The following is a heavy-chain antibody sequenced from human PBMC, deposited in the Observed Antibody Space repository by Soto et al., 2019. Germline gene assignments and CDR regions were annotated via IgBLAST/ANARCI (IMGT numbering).Heavy chain of an antibody. V-gene: IGHV3-23*01. D-gene: IGHD2-21*02. CDR2: ISGSGGST. Sequence: EVQLLESGGGLVQPGGSLRLSCAASGFTFSSYAMSWVRQAPGKGLEWVSAISGSGGSTYYADSVKGRFTISRDNSKNTLYLQMNSLRAEDTAVYYCARGWVTSPLRYYYYGMAVWGQGTTVTVSS. J-gene: IGHJ6*02. CDR3: ARGWVTSPLRYYYYGMAV. CDR1: GFTFSSYA.